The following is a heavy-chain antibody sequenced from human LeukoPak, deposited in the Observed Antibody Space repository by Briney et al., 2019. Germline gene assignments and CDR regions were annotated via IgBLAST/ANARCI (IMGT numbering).Heavy chain of an antibody. V-gene: IGHV4-31*03. J-gene: IGHJ5*02. Sequence: SQTLSLTCTVSGGSISSGNYYWSWIRQHPGKGLEWIGYIHHSGSTYYNPSLKSRVIISVDTSKNQFSLKLNSVTAADTAVYYCATYGSGSYRFDPWGQGTLVTVSS. CDR3: ATYGSGSYRFDP. CDR2: IHHSGST. CDR1: GGSISSGNYY. D-gene: IGHD3-10*01.